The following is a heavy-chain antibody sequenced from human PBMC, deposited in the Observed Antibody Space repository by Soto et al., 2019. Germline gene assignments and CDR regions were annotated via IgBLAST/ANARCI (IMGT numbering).Heavy chain of an antibody. V-gene: IGHV3-30-3*01. CDR1: GFSFSRHG. D-gene: IGHD6-19*01. CDR3: ARDRSSTYYYYGMDL. J-gene: IGHJ6*02. CDR2: ISYDGSNQ. Sequence: GGSLRLSCAASGFSFSRHGMHWVRQAPGRGLEWVAVISYDGSNQDYADSVKGRFSISRDNSKNTVYLQMNSLRVEDSAVYYCARDRSSTYYYYGMDLWGQGTTVTVSS.